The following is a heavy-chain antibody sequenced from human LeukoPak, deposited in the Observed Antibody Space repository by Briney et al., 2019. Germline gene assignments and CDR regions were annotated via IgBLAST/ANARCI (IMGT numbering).Heavy chain of an antibody. CDR3: AKGPNADDYGDYYYYMDV. D-gene: IGHD4-17*01. V-gene: IGHV3-30*02. J-gene: IGHJ6*03. CDR1: GFTFSSYG. CDR2: IRYDGSNK. Sequence: GGSLRLSCAASGFTFSSYGMHWVRQAPGKGLEWVAFIRYDGSNKYYADSVKGRFTISRDNSKNTLYLQMNSLRAEDTAVYYCAKGPNADDYGDYYYYMDVWGKGTTVTISS.